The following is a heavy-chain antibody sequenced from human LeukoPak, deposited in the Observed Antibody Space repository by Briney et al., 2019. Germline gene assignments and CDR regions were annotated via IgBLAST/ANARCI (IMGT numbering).Heavy chain of an antibody. CDR2: IYYSGST. J-gene: IGHJ3*02. Sequence: SETPSLTCTVSGGSISSSSYYWGWIRQPPGKGLEWIGSIYYSGSTYYNPSLKSRVTISVDTSKNQFSLKLSSVTAADTAVYYCARHTSGDDAFDIWGQGTMVTVSS. V-gene: IGHV4-39*01. D-gene: IGHD3-10*01. CDR1: GGSISSSSYY. CDR3: ARHTSGDDAFDI.